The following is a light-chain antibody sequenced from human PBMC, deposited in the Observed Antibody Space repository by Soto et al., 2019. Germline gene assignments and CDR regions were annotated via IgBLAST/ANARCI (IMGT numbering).Light chain of an antibody. CDR3: QQYGASPPYT. V-gene: IGKV3-20*01. J-gene: IGKJ2*01. Sequence: EIVLTQSPVTLSLSPGERATLSCRSSRSFASSHLAWYQHKPGQAPRLLIYAASIRATGVPDRFSGSGSGTDFTLTISRLEPEDSAVYYCQQYGASPPYTFGQGTKVDIK. CDR1: RSFASSH. CDR2: AAS.